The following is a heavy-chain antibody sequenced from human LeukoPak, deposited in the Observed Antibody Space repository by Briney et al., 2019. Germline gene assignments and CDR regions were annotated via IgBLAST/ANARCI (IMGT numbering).Heavy chain of an antibody. CDR3: ARDGYNWADL. CDR2: ISRTSSTI. CDR1: GFTFGTFA. Sequence: AGGSLRLSCAASGFTFGTFAMNWVRQAPGKEPEWVSYISRTSSTIYYADSVKGRFTVSRDNGEQSLYLQMNSLRVEDTALYYCARDGYNWADLWGQGTLVSVSS. D-gene: IGHD5-24*01. V-gene: IGHV3-48*01. J-gene: IGHJ5*02.